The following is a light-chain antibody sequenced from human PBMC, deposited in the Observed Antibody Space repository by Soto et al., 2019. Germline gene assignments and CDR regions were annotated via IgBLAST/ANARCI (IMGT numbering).Light chain of an antibody. J-gene: IGKJ5*01. V-gene: IGKV3-15*01. CDR1: QSVSSY. Sequence: EIVMTQSPATLSVSPGERATLSCRASQSVSSYLAWYQQKPGQAPRLLIYGASTRATGIPARFSGSGSETDFTLTISSLQSEDFAVYYCQQYNNWPPTFGQGTRLEIK. CDR2: GAS. CDR3: QQYNNWPPT.